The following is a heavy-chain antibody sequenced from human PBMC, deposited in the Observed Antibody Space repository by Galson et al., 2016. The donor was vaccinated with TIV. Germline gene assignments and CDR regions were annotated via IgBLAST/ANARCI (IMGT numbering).Heavy chain of an antibody. D-gene: IGHD2-21*02. CDR2: INWNGGST. J-gene: IGHJ4*02. CDR1: GFTFDDYD. Sequence: SLRLSCAASGFTFDDYDFSWVRQAPGKGLEWVSGINWNGGSTGYADSVKGRFTISRDNAKNSLYLQMNSLRAEDTALYHCARVRSCGGDCYYFDYWGQGSLVTVSS. CDR3: ARVRSCGGDCYYFDY. V-gene: IGHV3-20*01.